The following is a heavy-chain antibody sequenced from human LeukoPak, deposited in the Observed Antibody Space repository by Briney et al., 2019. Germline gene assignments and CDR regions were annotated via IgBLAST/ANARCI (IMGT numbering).Heavy chain of an antibody. CDR1: GFTFSSYA. Sequence: GGSLRLSCAASGFTFSSYAMHWVRQAPGKGLEWVAVISYDGSNKYYADSVKGRFTISRDNSKNTLYLQMNSLRAEDTAVYYCARAEYYYGSELYYFDYWGQGTLVTVSS. D-gene: IGHD3-10*01. CDR2: ISYDGSNK. V-gene: IGHV3-30-3*01. CDR3: ARAEYYYGSELYYFDY. J-gene: IGHJ4*02.